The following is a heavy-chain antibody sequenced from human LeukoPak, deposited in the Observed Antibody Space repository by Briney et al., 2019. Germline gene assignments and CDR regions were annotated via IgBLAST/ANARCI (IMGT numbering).Heavy chain of an antibody. CDR3: ARADRLHGGPYLIGP. CDR1: GYSFTDYY. Sequence: ASVKVSCKTSGYSFTDYYMHWVRQARGQGLEWMGWINPNSGGTSSAQKFQGRVTMTRDTSITTVYMEVRWLTSDDTAIYYCARADRLHGGPYLIGPWGQGTLVTVSS. CDR2: INPNSGGT. V-gene: IGHV1-2*02. J-gene: IGHJ5*02. D-gene: IGHD2-21*01.